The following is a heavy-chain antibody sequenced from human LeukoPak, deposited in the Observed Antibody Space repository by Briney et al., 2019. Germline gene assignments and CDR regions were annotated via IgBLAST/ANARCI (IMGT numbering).Heavy chain of an antibody. CDR2: INPNSGGT. D-gene: IGHD3-10*01. CDR3: ARDYDPITMVRGVIWSWFDP. CDR1: GYTFTGYY. Sequence: ASVKVPCKASGYTFTGYYMHWVRQAPGQGLEWMGWINPNSGGTNYAQKFQGRVTMTRDTSISTAYMELSRLRSDDTAVYYCARDYDPITMVRGVIWSWFDPWGQGTLVTVSS. J-gene: IGHJ5*02. V-gene: IGHV1-2*02.